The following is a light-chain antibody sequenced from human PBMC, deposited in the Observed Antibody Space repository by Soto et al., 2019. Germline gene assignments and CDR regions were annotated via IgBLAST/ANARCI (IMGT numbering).Light chain of an antibody. Sequence: EMVVTQSPATLSVSPGERVTLSCRASQSVSSNLAWYQQKPGQAPRLLIYGASSRATGIPDRISGGGSGTDFTLTITGLEPEDLAVYYCQQYGSYPLTFGGGTKVDI. J-gene: IGKJ4*01. CDR1: QSVSSN. CDR2: GAS. V-gene: IGKV3-20*01. CDR3: QQYGSYPLT.